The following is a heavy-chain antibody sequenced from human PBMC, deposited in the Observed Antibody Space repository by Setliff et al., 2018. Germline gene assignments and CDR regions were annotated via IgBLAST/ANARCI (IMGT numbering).Heavy chain of an antibody. J-gene: IGHJ6*03. CDR1: GGSFSGYY. CDR3: ARAYSYYYYMDV. Sequence: SETLSLTCAVYGGSFSGYYWSWIRQPPGKGLEWIGEINHSGSTNYNPSLKSRVTISVDTSKNQFSLKLSSVTAADTAVYYCARAYSYYYYMDVWGQGTTVTVSS. V-gene: IGHV4-34*01. D-gene: IGHD4-4*01. CDR2: INHSGST.